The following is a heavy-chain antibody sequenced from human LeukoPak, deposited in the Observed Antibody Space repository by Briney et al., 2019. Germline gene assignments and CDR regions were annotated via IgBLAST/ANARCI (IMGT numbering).Heavy chain of an antibody. CDR1: GYTFTSYD. CDR2: MNPNSGNT. Sequence: ASVKVSCKASGYTFTSYDINWVRQATGQGLEWMGWMNPNSGNTGYAQKFQGRVTITRNTSISTAYMELSSLRSEDTAVYYCARGNYDILTGYVYYFDYWGQGTLVTVSS. CDR3: ARGNYDILTGYVYYFDY. J-gene: IGHJ4*02. V-gene: IGHV1-8*01. D-gene: IGHD3-9*01.